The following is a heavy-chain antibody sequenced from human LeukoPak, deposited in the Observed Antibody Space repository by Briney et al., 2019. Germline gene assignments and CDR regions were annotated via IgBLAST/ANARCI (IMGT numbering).Heavy chain of an antibody. V-gene: IGHV1-18*01. CDR1: GYTFTSYG. J-gene: IGHJ6*03. Sequence: ASVKVSCKASGYTFTSYGISWVRQAPGQGLEWMGWISAYNGNTNYAQKLQGRVTMTTDTSTSTAYMELRSLRSDDTAVYYCARATGGGYYHYYMDVWGKGTTVTVSS. CDR3: ARATGGGYYHYYMDV. CDR2: ISAYNGNT. D-gene: IGHD7-27*01.